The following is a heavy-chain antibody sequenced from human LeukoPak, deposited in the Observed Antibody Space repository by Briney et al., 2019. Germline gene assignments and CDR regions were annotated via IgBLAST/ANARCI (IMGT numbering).Heavy chain of an antibody. Sequence: NPSETLSLTCTVSGGSISSYYWSWIRQPAGKGLEWIGRIYTSGSTNYNPSLKSRVTMSVDTSKNQFSLKLSSVTAADTAVYYRARWRIHDYKGGRGYFDYWGQGTLVTVSS. J-gene: IGHJ4*02. CDR3: ARWRIHDYKGGRGYFDY. D-gene: IGHD4-11*01. V-gene: IGHV4-4*07. CDR2: IYTSGST. CDR1: GGSISSYY.